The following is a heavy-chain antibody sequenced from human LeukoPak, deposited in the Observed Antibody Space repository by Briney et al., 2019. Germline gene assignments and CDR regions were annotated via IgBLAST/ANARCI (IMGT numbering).Heavy chain of an antibody. Sequence: GSLRLSCAASGFTFSTYWMAWVRQAPGKGLQWVAHIKEDGSEKYYLDSVRGRFTIGRDDAKSSLYLQMTSLRAEDTALYYCVRAGWELDYWGQGTPVTVSS. CDR2: IKEDGSEK. CDR1: GFTFSTYW. J-gene: IGHJ4*02. V-gene: IGHV3-7*01. CDR3: VRAGWELDY. D-gene: IGHD1-26*01.